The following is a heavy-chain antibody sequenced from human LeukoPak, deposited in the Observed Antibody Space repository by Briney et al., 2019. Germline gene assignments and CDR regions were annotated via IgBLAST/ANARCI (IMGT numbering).Heavy chain of an antibody. Sequence: GESLKISCKGSGYSFTSYWIGWVRQMPGKGLGWMGIIYPGDSDTRYSPSFQGQVTISADKSISTAYLQWSSLKASDTAMYYCARQGVRLSYAFDIWGQGTMVTVSS. D-gene: IGHD3-10*01. J-gene: IGHJ3*02. V-gene: IGHV5-51*01. CDR3: ARQGVRLSYAFDI. CDR1: GYSFTSYW. CDR2: IYPGDSDT.